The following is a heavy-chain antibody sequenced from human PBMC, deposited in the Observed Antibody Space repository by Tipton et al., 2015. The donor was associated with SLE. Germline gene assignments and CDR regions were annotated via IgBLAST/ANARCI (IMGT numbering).Heavy chain of an antibody. J-gene: IGHJ5*02. Sequence: TLSLTCTVSGGSISSSSYYWGWIRQPPGKGLGWIGSIYYSGSTYYNPSLKSRVTISVDTSKNQFSLKLSSVTAADTAVYYCARGGSGYYDYIWGSYLFFDPWGQGTLVTVSS. CDR3: ARGGSGYYDYIWGSYLFFDP. D-gene: IGHD3-16*02. V-gene: IGHV4-39*07. CDR2: IYYSGST. CDR1: GGSISSSSYY.